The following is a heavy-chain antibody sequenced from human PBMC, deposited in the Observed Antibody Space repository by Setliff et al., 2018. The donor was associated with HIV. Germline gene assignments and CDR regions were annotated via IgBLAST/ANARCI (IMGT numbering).Heavy chain of an antibody. J-gene: IGHJ4*02. Sequence: PSETLSLTCAVYGGSFSGYYWSWIRQPPGKGLEWIGEINHSGSTNYNPSLKSRVTISVDASNNQFSLKLSSVTATDTAVHYCARSPAAEGFWGQGTLVTVSS. CDR3: ARSPAAEGF. CDR1: GGSFSGYY. V-gene: IGHV4-34*01. CDR2: INHSGST. D-gene: IGHD6-13*01.